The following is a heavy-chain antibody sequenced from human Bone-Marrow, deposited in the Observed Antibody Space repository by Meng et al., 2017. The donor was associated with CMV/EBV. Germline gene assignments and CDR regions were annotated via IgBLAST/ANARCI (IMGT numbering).Heavy chain of an antibody. J-gene: IGHJ4*02. D-gene: IGHD1-1*01. Sequence: ASVKVSCKASGYTFTNYGISWVRQAPGQGLEWTGWISAHNGNTRYTQKFQGRVTMTTDTSTKTAYTELRSLRSDDTAVYFCARGGAFTVTTHFDYWGQGTLVTVSS. CDR2: ISAHNGNT. V-gene: IGHV1-18*01. CDR3: ARGGAFTVTTHFDY. CDR1: GYTFTNYG.